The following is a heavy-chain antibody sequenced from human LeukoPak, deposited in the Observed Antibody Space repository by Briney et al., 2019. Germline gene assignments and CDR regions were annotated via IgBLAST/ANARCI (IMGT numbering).Heavy chain of an antibody. CDR1: GYTFTGYY. Sequence: ASVKVSCKTSGYTFTGYYMHWVRQAPGLGLEWMGWINSNSGGTKYAQKFQGRVTMTRDTSINTAYMELSRLTSDDTATYFCAPTTSDWRQFYFDYWGQGTLVTVSS. CDR3: APTTSDWRQFYFDY. CDR2: INSNSGGT. D-gene: IGHD6-19*01. V-gene: IGHV1-2*02. J-gene: IGHJ4*02.